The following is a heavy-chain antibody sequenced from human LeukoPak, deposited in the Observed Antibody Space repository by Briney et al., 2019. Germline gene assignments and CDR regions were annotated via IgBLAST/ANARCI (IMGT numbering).Heavy chain of an antibody. CDR1: GDSISNYY. V-gene: IGHV4-59*01. D-gene: IGHD4-11*01. CDR2: IFYSGST. Sequence: PSETLSLTCTVSGDSISNYYWSWIRQPPGKGLEWIGYIFYSGSTSYNPSLKSRVTISVDTSKNHFSLKLSSVTGADTALYYCARERGGDYSDAFDIWGQGTMVTVSS. J-gene: IGHJ3*02. CDR3: ARERGGDYSDAFDI.